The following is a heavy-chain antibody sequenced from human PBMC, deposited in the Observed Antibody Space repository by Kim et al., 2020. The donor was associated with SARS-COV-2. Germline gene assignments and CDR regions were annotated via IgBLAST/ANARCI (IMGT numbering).Heavy chain of an antibody. CDR2: IHHSGTT. Sequence: SETLSLTCTVSGLSISSGYYWGWIRQPPGKGLEWIETIHHSGTTYYNPSLRSRVTISVDTSKNQVSLKLSSVTAADTAVYYCARDRRYDILSGYYHYSFDYWGEGALDTVAS. CDR1: GLSISSGYY. D-gene: IGHD3-9*01. J-gene: IGHJ4*02. V-gene: IGHV4-38-2*02. CDR3: ARDRRYDILSGYYHYSFDY.